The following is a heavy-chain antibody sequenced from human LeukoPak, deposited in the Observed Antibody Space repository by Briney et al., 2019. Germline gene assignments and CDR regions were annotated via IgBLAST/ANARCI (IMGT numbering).Heavy chain of an antibody. D-gene: IGHD6-6*01. Sequence: GGSLRLSCAAPRFTFSSYSMNWVRQAPGKGLEWVSSISSSSSYIYYADSVKGRFTISRDNAKNSLYLQMNSLRAEDTAVYYCGRDTGISSSFPYYMDVWGKGTTVTVSS. CDR1: RFTFSSYS. J-gene: IGHJ6*03. CDR2: ISSSSSYI. CDR3: GRDTGISSSFPYYMDV. V-gene: IGHV3-21*01.